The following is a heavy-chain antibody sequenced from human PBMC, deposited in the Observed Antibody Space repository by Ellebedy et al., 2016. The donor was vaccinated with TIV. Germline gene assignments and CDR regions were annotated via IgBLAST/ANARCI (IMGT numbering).Heavy chain of an antibody. Sequence: GESLKISCAASGLTVISNYMAWVRQPPGKGLEWVSLFYSGGATYYADPVKARFTISRDKSTNTLHLQMDNLSAEDTAVYYCATFNWGSDYFEDWGQGTLVTASS. CDR2: FYSGGAT. CDR1: GLTVISNY. D-gene: IGHD7-27*01. J-gene: IGHJ4*02. CDR3: ATFNWGSDYFED. V-gene: IGHV3-53*01.